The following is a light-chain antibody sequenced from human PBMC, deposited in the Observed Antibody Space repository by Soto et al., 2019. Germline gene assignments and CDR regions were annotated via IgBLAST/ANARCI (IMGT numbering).Light chain of an antibody. CDR2: EVN. J-gene: IGLJ2*01. V-gene: IGLV2-14*01. Sequence: QCALTQPASVSGSPGQSITISCTRTSSDVGGYNYVSWYQQHPGKAPKLMIYEVNNRPSGVSNRFSGSKSGNTASLTISGLQAEDEADYYCSSYTSSTTLLFGGGTQLTV. CDR1: SSDVGGYNY. CDR3: SSYTSSTTLL.